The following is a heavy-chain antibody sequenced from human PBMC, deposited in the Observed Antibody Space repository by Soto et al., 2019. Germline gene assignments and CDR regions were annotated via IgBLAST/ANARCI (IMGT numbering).Heavy chain of an antibody. CDR2: IYWDDDK. V-gene: IGHV2-5*02. CDR3: VQSRCGGDCLQSYSSHSYYGLDV. Sequence: PTLVNPTQTLTLTCTFSGFSLSTTGVGVGWIRQPPGKALEWLALIYWDDDKRYNPSLNSRLTITKDTSKNQVVLAMTNMDPVDTATFYCVQSRCGGDCLQSYSSHSYYGLDVSGQGTTVTVSS. D-gene: IGHD2-21*02. CDR1: GFSLSTTGVG. J-gene: IGHJ6*02.